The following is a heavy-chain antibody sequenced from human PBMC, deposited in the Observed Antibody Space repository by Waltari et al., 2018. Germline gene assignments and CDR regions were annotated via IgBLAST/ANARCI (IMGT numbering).Heavy chain of an antibody. Sequence: QVQLQQWGAGLLKPSETLSLTCAVYGGSFSGYYWSWIRQPPGKGLEWIGEINHSGSTNYNPSLKSRVTISVDTSKNQFSLKLSSVTAADTAVYYCARGRVQIVVVPAARGAHFDYWGQGTLVTVSS. CDR3: ARGRVQIVVVPAARGAHFDY. CDR2: INHSGST. V-gene: IGHV4-34*01. CDR1: GGSFSGYY. J-gene: IGHJ4*02. D-gene: IGHD2-2*01.